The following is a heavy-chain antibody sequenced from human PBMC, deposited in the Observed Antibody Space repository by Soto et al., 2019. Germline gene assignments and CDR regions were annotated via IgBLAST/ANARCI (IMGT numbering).Heavy chain of an antibody. CDR3: AWSNYYGVTFHYYYGMDD. J-gene: IGHJ6*02. D-gene: IGHD3-10*01. CDR1: GGTFNNYA. Sequence: QVPLVQSGAEVKRPGSSVKVSCEASGGTFNNYAITWVRQAPGQGLEWMGGIIPMFGTNYAQKFQDRVTIAADESTGTAYMELSGLRSEDTSVYFCAWSNYYGVTFHYYYGMDDWGQGTTVTVTS. CDR2: IIPMFGT. V-gene: IGHV1-69*01.